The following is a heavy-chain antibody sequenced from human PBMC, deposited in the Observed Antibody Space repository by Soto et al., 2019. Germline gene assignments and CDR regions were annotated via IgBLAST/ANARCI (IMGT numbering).Heavy chain of an antibody. J-gene: IGHJ6*04. CDR3: ARFEGAARQLVDV. CDR2: IYYSGST. Sequence: PSETLSLTCTVSGGSISSSSYYWGWIRQPPGKGLEWIGSIYYSGSTYYNPSLKSRVTISVDTSKNQFSLKLSSVTAADTAVYYCARFEGAARQLVDVWGKGTTVTVSS. D-gene: IGHD6-6*01. CDR1: GGSISSSSYY. V-gene: IGHV4-39*01.